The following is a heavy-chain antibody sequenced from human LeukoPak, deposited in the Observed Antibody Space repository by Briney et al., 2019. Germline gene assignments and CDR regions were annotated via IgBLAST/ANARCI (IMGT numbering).Heavy chain of an antibody. V-gene: IGHV3-30*18. CDR1: GFTFSSYG. CDR2: ISYDGSNK. CDR3: AKDTSPLGWGGYFYMDV. Sequence: GGSLRLSCAASGFTFSSYGMHWVRQAPGKGLEWVAVISYDGSNKYYADSVKGRFTISRDNSKNTLFLQMNNLRTEDTAVYYCAKDTSPLGWGGYFYMDVWGKGTTVTVSS. J-gene: IGHJ6*03. D-gene: IGHD5-12*01.